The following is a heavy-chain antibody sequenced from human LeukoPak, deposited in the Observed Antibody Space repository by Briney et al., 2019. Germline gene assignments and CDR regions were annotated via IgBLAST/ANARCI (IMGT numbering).Heavy chain of an antibody. CDR1: GFPFSSYA. Sequence: GGSLRLSCAASGFPFSSYAMYWVRQAPGKGLVWVARIHGDGDNISYTDSVRGRFTISRDNAKDTLYLHVNSLRPEDTAVYYCARAQVGAPTDLWGQGTLVTVSS. J-gene: IGHJ5*02. V-gene: IGHV3-74*01. CDR2: IHGDGDNI. CDR3: ARAQVGAPTDL. D-gene: IGHD1-26*01.